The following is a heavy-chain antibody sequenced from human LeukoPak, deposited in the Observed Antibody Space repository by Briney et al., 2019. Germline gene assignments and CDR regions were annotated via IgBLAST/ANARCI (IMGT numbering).Heavy chain of an antibody. CDR2: IYHSGST. CDR3: ARRYSSSWPTFDS. V-gene: IGHV4-30-2*01. D-gene: IGHD6-13*01. J-gene: IGHJ4*02. Sequence: SETLSLTCTVSGGSISSGGYYWSWIRQPPGKGLEWIGYIYHSGSTYYNPSLKSRVTISLDTSKSQFSLKLSSVTAADTTLYYCARRYSSSWPTFDSWGQGTLVTVSS. CDR1: GGSISSGGYY.